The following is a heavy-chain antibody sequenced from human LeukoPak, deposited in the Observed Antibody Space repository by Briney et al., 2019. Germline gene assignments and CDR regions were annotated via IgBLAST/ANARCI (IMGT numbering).Heavy chain of an antibody. J-gene: IGHJ6*03. CDR2: ISGTSSYI. CDR1: GFTLSSYA. CDR3: ARDATIVPLYYYYYMDV. Sequence: GGSLRLSCAASGFTLSSYAMSWVRQAPGKGLEWVSSISGTSSYIYYADSVKGRFTISRDNAKNSLYLQMNSLRAEDTAVYYCARDATIVPLYYYYYMDVWGKGTTVTVSS. D-gene: IGHD2-8*01. V-gene: IGHV3-21*01.